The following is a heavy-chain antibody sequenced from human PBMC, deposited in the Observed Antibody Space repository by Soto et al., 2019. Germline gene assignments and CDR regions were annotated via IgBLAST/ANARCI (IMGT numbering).Heavy chain of an antibody. Sequence: GESLKISCKGSGYSFTSYWIGWVRQMPGKGLEWMGIIYPGDSDTRYSPSFQGQVTISADKSISTAYLQWSSLKASDTAMYYCARKNYYDTSGYYGWFDPWGQGTLVTVSS. V-gene: IGHV5-51*01. CDR3: ARKNYYDTSGYYGWFDP. D-gene: IGHD3-22*01. CDR2: IYPGDSDT. J-gene: IGHJ5*02. CDR1: GYSFTSYW.